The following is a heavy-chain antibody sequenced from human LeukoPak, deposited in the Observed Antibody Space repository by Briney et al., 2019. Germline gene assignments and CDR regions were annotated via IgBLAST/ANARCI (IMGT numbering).Heavy chain of an antibody. J-gene: IGHJ4*02. CDR3: ARGLERYYFDY. V-gene: IGHV3-30*04. CDR1: GFTFTSYD. D-gene: IGHD1-1*01. CDR2: ITYDGSNT. Sequence: GRSLRLSCAASGFTFTSYDMHWVRQAPGKGLEWVAVITYDGSNTYYAHTVKGRFTISRDNSKNTLYLQMNSLRAEDTAVYYCARGLERYYFDYWGQGTLVTVSS.